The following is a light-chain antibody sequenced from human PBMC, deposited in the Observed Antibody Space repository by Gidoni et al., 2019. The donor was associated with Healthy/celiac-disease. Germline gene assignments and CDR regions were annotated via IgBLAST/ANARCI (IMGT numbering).Light chain of an antibody. CDR1: SSNIGAGSD. CDR2: GHR. CDR3: QSYDSSLSGSRV. V-gene: IGLV1-40*01. Sequence: QSVLTQPHSVSGAPGQRVPISCTGSSSNIGAGSDVPWYQQLPGPAPKLLISGHRNRPSGVPDRFSCSTSGTSSSLAITGLQAEDEADYFCQSYDSSLSGSRVFGGGTKLTVL. J-gene: IGLJ3*02.